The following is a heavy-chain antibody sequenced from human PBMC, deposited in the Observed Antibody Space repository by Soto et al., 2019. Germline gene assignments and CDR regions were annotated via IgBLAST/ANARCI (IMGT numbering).Heavy chain of an antibody. Sequence: QVQLVQSGAEVKKPGASVKVSCKASGYTFTGYYMHWVRQAPGQRLEWMGWINPNSGGTNYAQKFQGWVTMTRDTSISTAYMELSRLRSDDTAVYYCARDGMITFGGVIAPYYYYYGMDVWGQGTTVTVSS. CDR2: INPNSGGT. J-gene: IGHJ6*02. D-gene: IGHD3-16*02. CDR1: GYTFTGYY. V-gene: IGHV1-2*04. CDR3: ARDGMITFGGVIAPYYYYYGMDV.